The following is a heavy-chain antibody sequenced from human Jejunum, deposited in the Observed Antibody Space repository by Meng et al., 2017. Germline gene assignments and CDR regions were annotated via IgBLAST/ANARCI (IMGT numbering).Heavy chain of an antibody. D-gene: IGHD2-21*01. CDR1: GGSIISPKW. V-gene: IGHV4-4*03. CDR2: VFHSGTP. CDR3: ASRPVGIRTYYFDC. J-gene: IGHJ4*02. Sequence: QAELQASAPGLVKPPGTLSLTSAVAGGSIISPKWWSWVRQPPGKGLEWIGEVFHSGTPNYNPSLMSRLTMSVDKSKNQFSLNLTSVTAADTAVYYCASRPVGIRTYYFDCWGQRTLVTVSS.